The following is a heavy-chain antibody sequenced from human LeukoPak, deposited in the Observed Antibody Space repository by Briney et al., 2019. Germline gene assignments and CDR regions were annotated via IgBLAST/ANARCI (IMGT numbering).Heavy chain of an antibody. CDR2: ISSSSSYI. CDR1: GFTFSSYA. D-gene: IGHD3-16*01. J-gene: IGHJ4*02. Sequence: GGSLRLSCGASGFTFSSYAMAWVRQAPGKGLEWVSSISSSSSYIYYADSVKGRFTISRDNAKNSLYLQMNSLRAEDTAVYYCASGASRSYYDYVWGSDWGQGTLVTVSS. CDR3: ASGASRSYYDYVWGSD. V-gene: IGHV3-21*01.